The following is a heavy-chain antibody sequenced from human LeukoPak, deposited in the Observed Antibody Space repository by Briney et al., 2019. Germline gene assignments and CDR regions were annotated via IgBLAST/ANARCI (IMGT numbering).Heavy chain of an antibody. CDR3: ARTKGPKDGIAATDY. Sequence: SQTLSLTCAISGDSVSSNSVAWHWIRQSPSRGLEWLGRTYYRSKWFNDYVASVKSRIIINPDTSKNQFSLQLNSVTPEDTAVYYCARTKGPKDGIAATDYWGQGTLVTVSS. J-gene: IGHJ4*02. D-gene: IGHD6-13*01. V-gene: IGHV6-1*01. CDR2: TYYRSKWFN. CDR1: GDSVSSNSVA.